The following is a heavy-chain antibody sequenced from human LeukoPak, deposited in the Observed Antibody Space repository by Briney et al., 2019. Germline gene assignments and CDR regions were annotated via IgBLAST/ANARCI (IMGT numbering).Heavy chain of an antibody. J-gene: IGHJ5*02. V-gene: IGHV5-51*01. CDR2: IYPGDSDT. CDR3: ARGARIAARNWFDP. CDR1: GYSFTSYW. Sequence: GESLMISCKGSGYSFTSYWIGWERQMPGKGLEWMGIIYPGDSDTRYSPSFQGQVTISADKSISTSYLQWSSLKASDTAMYYCARGARIAARNWFDPWGQGTLVTVSS. D-gene: IGHD6-6*01.